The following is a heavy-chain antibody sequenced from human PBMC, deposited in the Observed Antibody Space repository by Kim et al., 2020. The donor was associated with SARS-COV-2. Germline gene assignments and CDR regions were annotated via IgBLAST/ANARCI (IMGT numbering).Heavy chain of an antibody. CDR1: GGSFSGYY. Sequence: SETLSLTCAVYGGSFSGYYWSWIRQPPGKGLEWIGEINHSGSTNYNPSLKSRVTISVDTSKNQFSLKLSSVTAADTAVYYCARGRARIQLWLLTHYVMDVWGQGTTVTVSS. V-gene: IGHV4-34*01. D-gene: IGHD5-18*01. CDR3: ARGRARIQLWLLTHYVMDV. CDR2: INHSGST. J-gene: IGHJ6*02.